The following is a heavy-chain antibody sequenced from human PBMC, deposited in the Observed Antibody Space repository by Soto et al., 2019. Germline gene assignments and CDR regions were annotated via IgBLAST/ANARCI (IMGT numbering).Heavy chain of an antibody. D-gene: IGHD1-26*01. Sequence: PSETLSLTCTVSGGSISSYYWSWIRQPPGKGLEWIGYIYYSGSTNYNPSLKSRVTMSVDTSKNQFSLKVSSVTAADTAVYYCARYFSTFFDYWGQGTLVTVSS. CDR3: ARYFSTFFDY. V-gene: IGHV4-59*12. J-gene: IGHJ4*02. CDR1: GGSISSYY. CDR2: IYYSGST.